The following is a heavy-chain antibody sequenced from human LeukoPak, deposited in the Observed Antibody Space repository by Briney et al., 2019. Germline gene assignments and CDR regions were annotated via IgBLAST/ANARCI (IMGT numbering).Heavy chain of an antibody. J-gene: IGHJ5*02. CDR3: ARGFNWRSYGYDH. Sequence: SETLSLTCAVYGGSFSGYYWSWIRQPPGKGLEWIGEINHSGSTNYNPSLKSRVTISVDTSKNQFSLKLSSVTAADTAVYYCARGFNWRSYGYDHWGQGTLVTVSS. CDR1: GGSFSGYY. CDR2: INHSGST. D-gene: IGHD5-18*01. V-gene: IGHV4-34*01.